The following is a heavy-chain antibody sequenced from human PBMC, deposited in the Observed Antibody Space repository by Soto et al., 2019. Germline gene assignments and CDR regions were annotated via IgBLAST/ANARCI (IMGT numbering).Heavy chain of an antibody. CDR1: GFTFSSYA. CDR2: ISGSGGST. D-gene: IGHD3-3*01. Sequence: GGSLRLSCAASGFTFSSYAMSWVRQAPGKGLEWVSAISGSGGSTYYADSVKGRFTISRDNSKNTLYLQMNSLRAEDTAVYYCVKDYDFWSGFYFDYWGQGTLVTVSS. V-gene: IGHV3-23*01. J-gene: IGHJ4*02. CDR3: VKDYDFWSGFYFDY.